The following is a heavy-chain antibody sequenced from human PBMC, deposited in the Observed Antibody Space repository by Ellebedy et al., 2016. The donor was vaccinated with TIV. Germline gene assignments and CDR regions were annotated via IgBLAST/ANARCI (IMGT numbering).Heavy chain of an antibody. CDR1: GGSISSGDYY. V-gene: IGHV4-30-4*01. D-gene: IGHD3-9*01. CDR2: IYYSGST. CDR3: ARVPSYYDILTGYSYYFDY. J-gene: IGHJ4*02. Sequence: SETLSLXCTVSGGSISSGDYYWSWIRQPPGKGLEWIGYIYYSGSTYYNPSLKSRVTISVDTSKNQFSLKLSSVTAADTAVYYCARVPSYYDILTGYSYYFDYWGQGTLVTVSS.